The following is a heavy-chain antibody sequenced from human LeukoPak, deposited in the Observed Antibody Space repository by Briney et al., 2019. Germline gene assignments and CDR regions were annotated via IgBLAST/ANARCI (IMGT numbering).Heavy chain of an antibody. D-gene: IGHD5/OR15-5a*01. Sequence: GGSLRLSCAASGFTFDDYGMSWVRQAPGKGLEWVSSISSSSYIYYADSVKGRFTISRDNARNSLYLQMNSLRAEDTAVYYCARDGYGVYYFDYWGQGTLVTVSS. J-gene: IGHJ4*02. V-gene: IGHV3-69-1*01. CDR1: GFTFDDYG. CDR2: ISSSSYI. CDR3: ARDGYGVYYFDY.